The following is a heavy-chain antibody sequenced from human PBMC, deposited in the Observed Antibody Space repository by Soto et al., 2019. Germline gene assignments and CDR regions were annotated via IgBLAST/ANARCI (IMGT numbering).Heavy chain of an antibody. CDR3: AKDPKVAAASFDEYYFDY. CDR2: ISYDGSNK. D-gene: IGHD6-13*01. V-gene: IGHV3-30*18. CDR1: GFTFSSYG. J-gene: IGHJ4*02. Sequence: PGGSLRLSCAASGFTFSSYGMHWVRQAPGKGLEWVAVISYDGSNKYYADSVKGRFTISRDNSKNTLYLQMNSLRAEDTAVYYCAKDPKVAAASFDEYYFDYWGQGTLVTVSS.